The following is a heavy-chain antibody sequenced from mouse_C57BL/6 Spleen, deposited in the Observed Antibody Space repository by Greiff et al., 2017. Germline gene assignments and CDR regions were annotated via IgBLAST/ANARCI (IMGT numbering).Heavy chain of an antibody. V-gene: IGHV5-6*01. CDR3: ARSYGSSYGWYFDV. CDR2: ISSGGSYT. D-gene: IGHD1-1*01. CDR1: GFTFSSYG. Sequence: EVMLVESGGDLVKPGGSLKLSCAASGFTFSSYGMSWVRQTPDKRLEWVATISSGGSYTYYPDSVKGRFTISRDNAKNTLYLQMSSLKSEDTAMYYCARSYGSSYGWYFDVWGTGTTVTVSS. J-gene: IGHJ1*03.